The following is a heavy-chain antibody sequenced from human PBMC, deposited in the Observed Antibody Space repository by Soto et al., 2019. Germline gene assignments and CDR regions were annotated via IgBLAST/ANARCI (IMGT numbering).Heavy chain of an antibody. CDR3: ARAGCDGGSCYTLVGLRYGMDV. Sequence: QVQLVESGGGVVQPGRSLRLSCAASGFTFSSYAMYWVRQAPGKGLAWVAVISYDGNNKYYADSVKGRFTISRDNSKNTLYLQMNSLRAEDTAVYYCARAGCDGGSCYTLVGLRYGMDVWGQGTTVTVSS. J-gene: IGHJ6*02. CDR2: ISYDGNNK. V-gene: IGHV3-30-3*01. CDR1: GFTFSSYA. D-gene: IGHD2-15*01.